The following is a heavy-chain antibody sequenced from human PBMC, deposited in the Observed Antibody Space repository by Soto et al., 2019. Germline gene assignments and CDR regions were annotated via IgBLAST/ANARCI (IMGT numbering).Heavy chain of an antibody. CDR1: GGTFSKYA. Sequence: QVQLVQSGAEVKKPGSSVKVSCKASGGTFSKYAITWVRQAPGQGLEWMGGIIPIYGTTNFAQTIQGRVMTSADDPTGTAYVDLSRIRSDDTAVYYRASALPMGELFPVSAIWG. CDR2: IIPIYGTT. D-gene: IGHD3-16*01. CDR3: ASALPMGELFPVSAI. J-gene: IGHJ6*01. V-gene: IGHV1-69*01.